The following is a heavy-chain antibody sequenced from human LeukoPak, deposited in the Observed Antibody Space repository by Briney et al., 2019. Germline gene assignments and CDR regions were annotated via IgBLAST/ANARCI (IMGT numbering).Heavy chain of an antibody. Sequence: GGSLRLSCAASGFTFSSYAMTWVRQSPGKGLEWVSVIGSGGDTYYSDSVQGRVTISRDNSKNTLYLQMNSLRADDTAVYYCAKYYAARSRSFDFWGQGTLVTVSS. J-gene: IGHJ4*02. CDR2: IGSGGDT. D-gene: IGHD3-10*01. V-gene: IGHV3-23*01. CDR3: AKYYAARSRSFDF. CDR1: GFTFSSYA.